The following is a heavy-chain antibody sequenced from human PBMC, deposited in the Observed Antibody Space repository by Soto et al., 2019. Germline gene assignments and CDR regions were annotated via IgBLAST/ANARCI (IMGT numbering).Heavy chain of an antibody. CDR2: ISYDGSNK. CDR3: ARAGSSGYDLDQYYFDY. J-gene: IGHJ4*02. D-gene: IGHD5-12*01. CDR1: GFTFSSYA. Sequence: GGSLRLSCAASGFTFSSYAMHWVRQAPGKGLEWVAVISYDGSNKYYADSVKGRFTISRDNSKNTLYLQMNSLRAEDTAVYYCARAGSSGYDLDQYYFDYWGQGTLVTVSS. V-gene: IGHV3-30-3*01.